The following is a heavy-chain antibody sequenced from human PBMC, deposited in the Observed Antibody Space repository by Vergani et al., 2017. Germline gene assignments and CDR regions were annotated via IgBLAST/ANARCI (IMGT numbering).Heavy chain of an antibody. Sequence: QVQLVQSGAEVKKPGASVKVSCKASGYTFSSYGISWVRQAPGQGLEWMGWISAYQGNTNYAQKVQGRVYMTTATSTSTAYMELRSLRSDETAVYYCAREPAVVGASKSHYFDYWGQGTLVTVSS. V-gene: IGHV1-18*04. CDR3: AREPAVVGASKSHYFDY. CDR1: GYTFSSYG. J-gene: IGHJ4*02. D-gene: IGHD1-26*01. CDR2: ISAYQGNT.